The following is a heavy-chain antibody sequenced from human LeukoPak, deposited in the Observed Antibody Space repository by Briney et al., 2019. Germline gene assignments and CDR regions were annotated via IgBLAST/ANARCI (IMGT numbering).Heavy chain of an antibody. D-gene: IGHD3-3*01. CDR2: IRNSGST. CDR3: ARGRGYDFWSGYSGHYFDY. Sequence: PETLFLTCAVYGGSFSGYCGSWIRHPPGKGRGWIGEIRNSGSTNYNPSRRSRVTISVDTSKSQFSLKLSSVTAADTAVYYCARGRGYDFWSGYSGHYFDYWGQGTLVTVSS. J-gene: IGHJ4*02. CDR1: GGSFSGYC. V-gene: IGHV4-34*01.